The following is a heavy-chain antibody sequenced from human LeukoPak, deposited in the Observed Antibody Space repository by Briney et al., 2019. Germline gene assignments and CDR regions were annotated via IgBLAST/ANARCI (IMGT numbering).Heavy chain of an antibody. D-gene: IGHD5-24*01. Sequence: ASVKVSCKASGYTFTSYGISWVRQAPGQGLEWMGWISAYNGNTNYAQELQGRVTMTTDASTSTAYMELRSLRSDDTAVYYCARDLPGDGYWSFWGQGTMVTVSS. CDR2: ISAYNGNT. V-gene: IGHV1-18*01. CDR1: GYTFTSYG. CDR3: ARDLPGDGYWSF. J-gene: IGHJ3*01.